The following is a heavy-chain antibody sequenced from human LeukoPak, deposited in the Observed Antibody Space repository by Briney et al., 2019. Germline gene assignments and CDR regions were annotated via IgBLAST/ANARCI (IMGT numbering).Heavy chain of an antibody. CDR3: AREFRSGLDY. V-gene: IGHV3-7*03. J-gene: IGHJ4*02. CDR2: IKQDGGVI. Sequence: PGGSLRLSCVASGFIFSDYWMNWVRQAPGKGLEWVANIKQDGGVIYYLDSVRGRFSISRDNARNSLYLQMNSLRAEDTAVYYCAREFRSGLDYRGQGTLVAVSS. CDR1: GFIFSDYW. D-gene: IGHD3-3*01.